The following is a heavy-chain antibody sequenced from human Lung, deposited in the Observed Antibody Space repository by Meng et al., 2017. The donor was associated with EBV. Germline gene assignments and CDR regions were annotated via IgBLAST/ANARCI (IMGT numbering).Heavy chain of an antibody. CDR1: GVSFRGYY. V-gene: IGHV4-34*01. CDR2: INRSGHT. J-gene: IGHJ4*02. Sequence: HARPQELDAGLLEPSETLSRRCAFSGVSFRGYYWRWIRQAPESGLEWISEINRSGHTNYNRSLKSLVTISVNTSKTHFSLNLRSVSAADAAVYYCAKDHQIGGQGGDFAYWGQGTLVTVSS. CDR3: AKDHQIGGQGGDFAY. D-gene: IGHD3-16*01.